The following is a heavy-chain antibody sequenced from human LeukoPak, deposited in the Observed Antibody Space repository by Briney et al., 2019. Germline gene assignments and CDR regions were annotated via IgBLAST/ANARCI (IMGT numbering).Heavy chain of an antibody. CDR1: GFTFSSYS. CDR3: ARGGSYPFDY. CDR2: ITSSSSTI. V-gene: IGHV3-48*02. Sequence: PGGSLRLSCAASGFTFSSYSMNWVRQAPGKGLEWVSHITSSSSTIYYADSVKGRFTISRDNAKDSLYLQMNSLRDEDTAVYYCARGGSYPFDYWGQGTLVTVSS. J-gene: IGHJ4*02. D-gene: IGHD1-26*01.